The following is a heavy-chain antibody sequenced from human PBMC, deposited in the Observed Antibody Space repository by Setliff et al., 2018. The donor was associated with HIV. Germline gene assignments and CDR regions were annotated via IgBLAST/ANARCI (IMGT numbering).Heavy chain of an antibody. D-gene: IGHD5-18*01. CDR2: ISSSGSTI. Sequence: GGSLRLSCAASGFTFSSYEMNWVRQAPGKGLEWVSYISSSGSTIYYADSVKGRFTISRDNAKNSLYLQMSSLRVEDTAIYYCARAQGIQIWLRYFDYWGQGTLVTVSS. CDR3: ARAQGIQIWLRYFDY. J-gene: IGHJ4*02. V-gene: IGHV3-48*03. CDR1: GFTFSSYE.